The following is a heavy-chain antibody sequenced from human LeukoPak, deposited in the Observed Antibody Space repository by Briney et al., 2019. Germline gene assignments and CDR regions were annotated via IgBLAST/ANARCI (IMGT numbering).Heavy chain of an antibody. D-gene: IGHD6-13*01. V-gene: IGHV3-7*01. Sequence: GGSLRLSCAASGFTFSSYGMSWVRQAPGKGLEWVANIKQDGSEEYYLDSVKGRFTISRDNAKKSAYLQMNSLRAEDTAVYYCVRAGIGAGGTGYWGQGTLVTVSS. J-gene: IGHJ4*02. CDR1: GFTFSSYG. CDR2: IKQDGSEE. CDR3: VRAGIGAGGTGY.